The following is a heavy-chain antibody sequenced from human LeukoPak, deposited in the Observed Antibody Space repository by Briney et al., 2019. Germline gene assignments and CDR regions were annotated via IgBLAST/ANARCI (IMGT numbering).Heavy chain of an antibody. D-gene: IGHD2-2*01. V-gene: IGHV5-51*01. CDR2: IYPGVSDT. CDR3: ARLLGGGPAATPFDY. J-gene: IGHJ4*02. CDR1: GYSFTGYW. Sequence: GESLKISCKGSGYSFTGYWIGWVRQLPGKGLEWMGIIYPGVSDTRYSPSFQGQVAISADKSIGTAYLQWSSLQASDTAMYYCARLLGGGPAATPFDYWGQGTLVTVSS.